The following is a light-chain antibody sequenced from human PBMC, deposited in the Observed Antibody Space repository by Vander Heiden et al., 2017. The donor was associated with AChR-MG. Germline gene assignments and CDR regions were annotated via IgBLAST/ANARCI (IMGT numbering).Light chain of an antibody. CDR1: NIGSKS. V-gene: IGLV3-21*02. CDR3: QVWDSSSDHSLV. J-gene: IGLJ3*02. CDR2: VDS. Sequence: SYVLTQPPSVSVAPGQTARITCGGTNIGSKSVHWYQQQPGQAPALVVVVDSDRPSGIPERFSGSNSGNTATLTISRVEAGDEADYYGQVWDSSSDHSLVVGGGTKL.